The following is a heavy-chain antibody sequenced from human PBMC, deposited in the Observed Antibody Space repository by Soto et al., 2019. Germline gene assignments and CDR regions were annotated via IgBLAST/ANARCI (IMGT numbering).Heavy chain of an antibody. J-gene: IGHJ4*02. Sequence: QVQLVQSGGEVKKPGASVKVSCKASGYTFTSSGLSWVRQAPGQGLEWMGWISGYNGNTNYAQNLQGRVTMTTDTSTSKAYMELRSPTYDDTAVYYCAKDSWELPCGEYFPFWGQGTLVTVSS. CDR2: ISGYNGNT. D-gene: IGHD1-26*01. CDR3: AKDSWELPCGEYFPF. CDR1: GYTFTSSG. V-gene: IGHV1-18*01.